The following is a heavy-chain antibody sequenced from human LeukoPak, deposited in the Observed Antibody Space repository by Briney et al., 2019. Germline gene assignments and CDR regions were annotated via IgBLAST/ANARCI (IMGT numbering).Heavy chain of an antibody. V-gene: IGHV3-66*01. CDR3: ARNIPVTRWGY. J-gene: IGHJ4*02. CDR1: GFTVSNNY. D-gene: IGHD2-21*01. Sequence: GGSLRLSCAASGFTVSNNYMTWVRQAPGKGLEWVSLIYSAGSTYYADSVKGRFTISRDNSKNTVYLQMNSLRAEDTVVYYCARNIPVTRWGYWGQGTLVTVSS. CDR2: IYSAGST.